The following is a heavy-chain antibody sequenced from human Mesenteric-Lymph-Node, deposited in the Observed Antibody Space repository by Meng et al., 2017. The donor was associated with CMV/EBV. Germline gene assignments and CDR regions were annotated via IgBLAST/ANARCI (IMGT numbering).Heavy chain of an antibody. CDR1: GFTFSSYS. V-gene: IGHV3-33*06. J-gene: IGHJ6*02. Sequence: GESLKISCAASGFTFSSYSMNWVRQAPGKGLEWVAVIWYDGSNKYYADSVKGRFTISRDNSKNTLYLQMNSLRAEDTAVYYCAKESAMGWITPLSYYYYYGMDVWGQGTTVTVSS. CDR2: IWYDGSNK. D-gene: IGHD5-12*01. CDR3: AKESAMGWITPLSYYYYYGMDV.